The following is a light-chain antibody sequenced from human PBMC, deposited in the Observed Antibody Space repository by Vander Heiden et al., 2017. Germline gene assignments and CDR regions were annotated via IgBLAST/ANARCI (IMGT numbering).Light chain of an antibody. Sequence: QSVLTQPPSVSAAPGQKVTISCSGGSSNIGNNCISWYQQLPGTAPQLLIYDNNKRPSGIPDRFSGSKSGTSATLGITGLQTGDEADYYCGTWDDSLSAYVFGTGTKVTVL. CDR2: DNN. V-gene: IGLV1-51*01. CDR3: GTWDDSLSAYV. J-gene: IGLJ1*01. CDR1: SSNIGNNC.